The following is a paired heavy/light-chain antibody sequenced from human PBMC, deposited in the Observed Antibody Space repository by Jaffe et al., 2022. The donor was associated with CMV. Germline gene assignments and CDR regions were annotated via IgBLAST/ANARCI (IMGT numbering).Light chain of an antibody. V-gene: IGKV1-39*01. J-gene: IGKJ4*01. CDR2: AAS. Sequence: DIQMTQSPSSLSASVGDRVTITCRASQRISTYLNWYQHRPGKAPKLLIYAASNLRSGVPSRFSASGSGTEFTLVIRSLQVEDFATYFCQQGYSVPLTFGGGTRVEI. CDR1: QRISTY. CDR3: QQGYSVPLT.
Heavy chain of an antibody. CDR3: VRLYTPNIYGGKGADAFEI. Sequence: QVQLQESGPGLVKPSETLSLICTVSGDSISPYYWGWIRQAPGRGLEWIAHIYHTGSTNYNPSLKSRVTISVDSSRAQISLKLSSVTAADTAMYYCVRLYTPNIYGGKGADAFEIWGQGTMVTVSS. J-gene: IGHJ3*02. D-gene: IGHD4-17*01. V-gene: IGHV4-59*01. CDR1: GDSISPYY. CDR2: IYHTGST.